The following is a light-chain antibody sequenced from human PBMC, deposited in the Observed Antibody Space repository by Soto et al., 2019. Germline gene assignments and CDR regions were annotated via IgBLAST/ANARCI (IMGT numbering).Light chain of an antibody. CDR3: NQYPTYYT. V-gene: IGKV1-5*01. J-gene: IGKJ2*01. CDR1: QNVFSR. CDR2: DAV. Sequence: DVQMTQSPSTLSASVGDRVTISCRASQNVFSRLAWYQQKPGKAPKALIFDAVNLQSGVPPRFSGSGSGTAFTLTSSGLQHDEFSSYYWNQYPTYYTFGQGTKVEIK.